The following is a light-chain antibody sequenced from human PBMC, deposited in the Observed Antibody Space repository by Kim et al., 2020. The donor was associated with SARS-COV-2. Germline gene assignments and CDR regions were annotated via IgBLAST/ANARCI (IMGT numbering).Light chain of an antibody. CDR2: LNNDGSH. CDR3: QTWGTGIWV. Sequence: SVKLTCTLGSGHSTYAIARHQQQPAESPRYLMKLNNDGSHSKGDGIPDRFSGSSSGAARYLTTASLQAEDDADYYCQTWGTGIWVFGGGTQLTVL. V-gene: IGLV4-69*01. J-gene: IGLJ3*02. CDR1: SGHSTYA.